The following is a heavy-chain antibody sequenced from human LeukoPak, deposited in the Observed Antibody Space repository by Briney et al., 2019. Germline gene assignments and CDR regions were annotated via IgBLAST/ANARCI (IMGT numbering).Heavy chain of an antibody. V-gene: IGHV3-30*02. CDR3: AEDLKQWPVRALDY. D-gene: IGHD6-19*01. CDR1: GFTFSSYG. J-gene: IGHJ4*02. Sequence: GGSLRLSCAASGFTFSSYGMHWVRQAPGKGLEWVAFIRYDGSNKYYADSVKGRFTISRDNSKNTLYLQMNSLRAEDTAVYYCAEDLKQWPVRALDYWGQGTLVTVSS. CDR2: IRYDGSNK.